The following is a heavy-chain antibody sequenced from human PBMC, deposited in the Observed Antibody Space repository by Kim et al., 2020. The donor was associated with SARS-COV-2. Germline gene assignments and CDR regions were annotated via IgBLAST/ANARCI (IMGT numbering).Heavy chain of an antibody. CDR1: GFTFSSYA. D-gene: IGHD6-19*01. V-gene: IGHV3-30*04. J-gene: IGHJ6*02. CDR2: ISYDGSNK. CDR3: ARDQQWLVPSYYYYGMDV. Sequence: GGSLRLSCAASGFTFSSYAMHWVRQAPGKGLEWVAVISYDGSNKYYADSVKGRFTISRDNSKNTMYLQMNSLRAEDTAVYYCARDQQWLVPSYYYYGMDVWGQGTTVTVSS.